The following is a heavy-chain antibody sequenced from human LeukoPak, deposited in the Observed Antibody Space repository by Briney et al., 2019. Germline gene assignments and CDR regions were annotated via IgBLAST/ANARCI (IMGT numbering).Heavy chain of an antibody. Sequence: TGGSLRLPCVASGFTFNNYAMTWVRQAPRKGLEWVSAISGSGYSTYYADSVKGRFTISRDNSKNTLYLQMNSLRADDTAVYYCAKDISGGDCPDYWGQGTLVTVSS. V-gene: IGHV3-23*01. CDR2: ISGSGYST. J-gene: IGHJ4*02. CDR3: AKDISGGDCPDY. D-gene: IGHD2-21*02. CDR1: GFTFNNYA.